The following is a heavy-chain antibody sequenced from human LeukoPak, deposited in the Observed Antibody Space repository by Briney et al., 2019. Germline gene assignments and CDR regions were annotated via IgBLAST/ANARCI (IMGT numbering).Heavy chain of an antibody. V-gene: IGHV3-53*01. D-gene: IGHD5-12*01. Sequence: GGSLRLSCAASGFTVSSNYMSWVRQAPGKGLEWVSVIYSGGTTYYADSVRGRFTISRDNSKNTLFLQMNSLRAEDTAVYYCATEGFSGYGNFDYWGQGTLVSVSS. CDR2: IYSGGTT. J-gene: IGHJ4*02. CDR3: ATEGFSGYGNFDY. CDR1: GFTVSSNY.